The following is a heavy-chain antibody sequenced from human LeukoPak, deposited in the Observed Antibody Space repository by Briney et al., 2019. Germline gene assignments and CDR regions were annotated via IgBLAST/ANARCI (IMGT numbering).Heavy chain of an antibody. CDR3: ARDFSFVGGTSYYFEH. D-gene: IGHD1-26*01. Sequence: ASVKVSCKASGYTFTRYYIHWVRQAPGQGLEWMGIINPSAGDTRYAQKFQGRVTMTRDTSTSTVYMELSSLRSEDTAVYFCARDFSFVGGTSYYFEHWGQGTLVTVSS. J-gene: IGHJ4*02. CDR1: GYTFTRYY. CDR2: INPSAGDT. V-gene: IGHV1-46*01.